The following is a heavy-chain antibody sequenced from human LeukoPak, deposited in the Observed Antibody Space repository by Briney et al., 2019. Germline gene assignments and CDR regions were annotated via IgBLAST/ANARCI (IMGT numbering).Heavy chain of an antibody. V-gene: IGHV3-23*01. Sequence: GGSLRLSCAASGFTFSSYAMSWVRQAPGKGLEWVSAISGSGGSTYYADSVKGRFTISRDNSKNTLYLQMNSLRAEDTAVYYCAKFPRDYGAIAAAGYWGQGALVTVSS. CDR3: AKFPRDYGAIAAAGY. J-gene: IGHJ4*02. CDR1: GFTFSSYA. CDR2: ISGSGGST. D-gene: IGHD4-17*01.